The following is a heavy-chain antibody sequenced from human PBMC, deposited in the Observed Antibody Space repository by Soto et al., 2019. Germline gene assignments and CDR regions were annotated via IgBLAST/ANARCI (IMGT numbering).Heavy chain of an antibody. CDR2: IYYDGST. V-gene: IGHV4-39*01. CDR1: DGSISDNTYY. J-gene: IGHJ5*02. Sequence: LEILSLTCTVADGSISDNTYYWVWNHRPPGKGLECTGSIYYDGSTYYNPSLKSRLTISVDTSKNQLSLELNSVTAADTAVYYCARSTRAPHLFMYPVNPCGQGSLAT. D-gene: IGHD1-1*01. CDR3: ARSTRAPHLFMYPVNP.